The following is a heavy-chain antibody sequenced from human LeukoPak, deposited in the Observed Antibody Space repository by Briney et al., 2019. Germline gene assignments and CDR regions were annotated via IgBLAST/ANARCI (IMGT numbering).Heavy chain of an antibody. CDR1: GGSFSGYY. CDR2: INHSGST. J-gene: IGHJ4*02. V-gene: IGHV4-34*01. CDR3: ARGFNQDYGDFDY. Sequence: SETLSLTCAVYGGSFSGYYWSWIRQPPGKGLEWIGEINHSGSTNYNPSLKSRVTISVDTSKNQFSLKLSSVTAADTAVYYCARGFNQDYGDFDYWGQGTLVTVSS. D-gene: IGHD4-17*01.